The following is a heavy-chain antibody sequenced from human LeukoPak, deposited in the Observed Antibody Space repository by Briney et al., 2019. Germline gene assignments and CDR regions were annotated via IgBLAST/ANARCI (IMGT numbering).Heavy chain of an antibody. V-gene: IGHV4-4*02. Sequence: PSETLSLTCAVSGGSISSSNWWSWVRQPPGKGLEWIGEIYHSGSTNYNPSLKSRVTISVDTSKNQFSLKLSSVTAADTAVYYCARGPRGDYDFWSGYYYFDYWGQGTLVTVSS. J-gene: IGHJ4*02. CDR1: GGSISSSNW. CDR2: IYHSGST. D-gene: IGHD3-3*01. CDR3: ARGPRGDYDFWSGYYYFDY.